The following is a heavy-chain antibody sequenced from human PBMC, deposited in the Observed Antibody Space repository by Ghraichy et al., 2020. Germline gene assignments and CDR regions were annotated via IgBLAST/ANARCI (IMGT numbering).Heavy chain of an antibody. D-gene: IGHD5-12*01. CDR2: IKQDGSEK. Sequence: GGSLRLSCAASGFTFSSYWMSWVRQAPGKGLEWVANIKQDGSEKYYVDSVKGRFTISRDNAKNSLYLQMNSLRAEDTAVYYCARVFYTLSPLIVATIPEDYWGQGTLVTVSS. CDR1: GFTFSSYW. CDR3: ARVFYTLSPLIVATIPEDY. J-gene: IGHJ4*02. V-gene: IGHV3-7*03.